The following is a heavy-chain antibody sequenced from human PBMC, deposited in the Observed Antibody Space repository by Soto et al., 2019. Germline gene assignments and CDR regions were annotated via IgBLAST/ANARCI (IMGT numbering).Heavy chain of an antibody. J-gene: IGHJ5*01. V-gene: IGHV3-23*01. Sequence: EVQLLESGGGLVQPGGSLRLSCAASGFTFSSYVMSWVRQAPGKGLEWVSSIRASGSTTYYADSVKGRFTISRDNSKSTLYLQMNNLRAEDTAVYYCAHGLPETIFGVLIRFDCWGQGALVTVSS. CDR2: IRASGSTT. D-gene: IGHD3-3*01. CDR1: GFTFSSYV. CDR3: AHGLPETIFGVLIRFDC.